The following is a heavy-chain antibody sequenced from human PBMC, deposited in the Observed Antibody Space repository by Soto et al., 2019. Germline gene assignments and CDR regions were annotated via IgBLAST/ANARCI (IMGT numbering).Heavy chain of an antibody. V-gene: IGHV3-53*04. J-gene: IGHJ6*02. CDR2: IYSDGNT. CDR1: GFTVSSNY. Sequence: EVQLAESGGGLVQPGGSLRLSCAASGFTVSSNYMSWVRQAPGKGLEWVSVIYSDGNTYYADSVKGRFTISRHNSKNTLYLQMNSLRAEDTAVYYCARDPYYDSSGYLASNGMGVWGQGTTVTVSS. D-gene: IGHD3-22*01. CDR3: ARDPYYDSSGYLASNGMGV.